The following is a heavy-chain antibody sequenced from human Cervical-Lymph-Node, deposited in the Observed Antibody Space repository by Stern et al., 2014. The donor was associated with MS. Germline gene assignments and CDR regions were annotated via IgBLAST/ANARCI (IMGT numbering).Heavy chain of an antibody. D-gene: IGHD5-12*01. J-gene: IGHJ4*02. V-gene: IGHV4-61*02. CDR2: VYTAGRT. CDR3: ARDPSGYEFGTFYS. CDR1: GGSISSGTFY. Sequence: QLQLQESGPGLVKPSQTLSLTCSVSGGSISSGTFYWNWIRQPAGKTLEWIGRVYTAGRTNYNPSLKSRLTISIDKSRNQFPLRLRSGTAADTAVYYCARDPSGYEFGTFYSWGQGILVTVSS.